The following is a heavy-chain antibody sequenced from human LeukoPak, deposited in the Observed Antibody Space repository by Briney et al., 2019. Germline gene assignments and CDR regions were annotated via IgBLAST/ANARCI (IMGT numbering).Heavy chain of an antibody. Sequence: SVTLSLTCTVSGGSISSYYWSWIRQPPGKGLEWIGYIYYSGSTNYNPSLKSRVTISVDTSKNQFSLKLSSVTAADTAVYYCARLSSSSGYYYYGMDVWGQGTTVTVSS. V-gene: IGHV4-59*08. J-gene: IGHJ6*02. CDR2: IYYSGST. CDR1: GGSISSYY. D-gene: IGHD6-13*01. CDR3: ARLSSSSGYYYYGMDV.